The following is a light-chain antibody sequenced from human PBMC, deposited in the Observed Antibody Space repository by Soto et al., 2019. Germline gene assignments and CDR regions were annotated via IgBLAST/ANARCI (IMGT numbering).Light chain of an antibody. CDR1: QSINSY. CDR3: QQSYSSPHT. V-gene: IGKV1-39*01. CDR2: AAS. J-gene: IGKJ4*01. Sequence: DIQMTQSPSSLSASVGDRVTITCRASQSINSYLNWYQQKPGKAPNLLIYAASSLQSGVPSRFSGSRGGTDINLTISSLQPEDFATYYCQQSYSSPHTFGGGTRVDIK.